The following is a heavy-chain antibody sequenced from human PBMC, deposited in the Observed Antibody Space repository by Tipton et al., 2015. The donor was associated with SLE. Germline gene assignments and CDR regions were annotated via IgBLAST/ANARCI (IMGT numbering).Heavy chain of an antibody. CDR1: GGSFSGYY. V-gene: IGHV4-34*01. D-gene: IGHD3-9*01. Sequence: TLSLTCTVYGGSFSGYYWSWIRQPPGKGLEWIGEINHSGATNYNPSLKSRVTISVDTSRNQFSLKVNSVTAADTAVYYCARGLYDILTGYLLWVYFADWGQGTLVTVSS. J-gene: IGHJ4*02. CDR3: ARGLYDILTGYLLWVYFAD. CDR2: INHSGAT.